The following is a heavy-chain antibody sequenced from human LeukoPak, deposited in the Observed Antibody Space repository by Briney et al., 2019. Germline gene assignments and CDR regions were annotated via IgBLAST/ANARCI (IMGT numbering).Heavy chain of an antibody. Sequence: AGSLRLSCAASGFTVSSNYMSWVRQAPGKGMEWVSATYSGGSTYDADSVKGRFTISRDNSKNTLYLQMNSLRAEDRAVYYCAREKLGITIFGVAQYGDAFDIWGQGTMVTVSS. CDR1: GFTVSSNY. CDR3: AREKLGITIFGVAQYGDAFDI. CDR2: TYSGGST. V-gene: IGHV3-66*02. J-gene: IGHJ3*02. D-gene: IGHD3-3*01.